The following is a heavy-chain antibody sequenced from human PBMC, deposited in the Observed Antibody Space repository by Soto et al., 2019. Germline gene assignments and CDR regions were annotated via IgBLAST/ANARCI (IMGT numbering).Heavy chain of an antibody. J-gene: IGHJ6*02. D-gene: IGHD3-3*01. CDR1: GFTFSSYS. V-gene: IGHV3-21*01. CDR2: ISSSSSYI. Sequence: PGESLKISCAASGFTFSSYSMNWVRQAPGKGLEWVSSISSSSSYIYYADSVKGRFTISRDNAKNSLYLQMNSLRAEDTAVYYCARDLATNYYDFWSGSPVYYGMDVWGQGTTGTVSS. CDR3: ARDLATNYYDFWSGSPVYYGMDV.